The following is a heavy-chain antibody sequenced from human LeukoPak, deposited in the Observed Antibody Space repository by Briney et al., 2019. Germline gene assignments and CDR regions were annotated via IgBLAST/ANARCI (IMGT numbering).Heavy chain of an antibody. CDR3: ARRGGGRWFDP. Sequence: PSETLSLTCTVSGGSISSGGYYWSWIRQHPGKGLEWIGYIYNTGNTYCNPSLKSRVTLSVDTSKNQFSLKLTSVTAADTAVYYCARRGGGRWFDPWGQGTLVTVSS. CDR2: IYNTGNT. CDR1: GGSISSGGYY. D-gene: IGHD3-16*01. V-gene: IGHV4-31*03. J-gene: IGHJ5*02.